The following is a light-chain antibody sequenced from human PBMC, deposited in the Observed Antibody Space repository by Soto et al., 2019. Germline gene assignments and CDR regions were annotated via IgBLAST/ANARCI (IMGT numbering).Light chain of an antibody. Sequence: DIQMTQSPSSLSASVGDRVTITCRASQSISNYLNWYQQKPGKAPKLLIYAASSMQSGVPSRFSGSGSETDFTLTISSLQPDYSATYCCQQSFSPIWTFGQPTKVEV. J-gene: IGKJ1*01. V-gene: IGKV1-39*01. CDR3: QQSFSPIWT. CDR2: AAS. CDR1: QSISNY.